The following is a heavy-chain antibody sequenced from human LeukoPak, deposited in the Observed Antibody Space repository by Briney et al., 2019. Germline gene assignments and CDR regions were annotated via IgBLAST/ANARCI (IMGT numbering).Heavy chain of an antibody. V-gene: IGHV3-9*01. CDR3: AKDTGGNGAYFYAMDV. CDR2: INWNSDTK. CDR1: GFAFHNYA. Sequence: PGSSLRLSCVGSGFAFHNYAMHWVRRPPGKGLEWVSAINWNSDTKAYADSVKGRFTISRDRARNSLYLQMDSLRPKDTALYYCAKDTGGNGAYFYAMDVWGQGTSVTVSS. J-gene: IGHJ6*02. D-gene: IGHD4-23*01.